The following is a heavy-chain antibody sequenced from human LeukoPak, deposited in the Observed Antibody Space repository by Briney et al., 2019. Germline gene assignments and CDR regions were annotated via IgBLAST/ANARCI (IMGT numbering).Heavy chain of an antibody. CDR3: AREGQNGDYFEFDY. CDR1: GFTFSSYG. CDR2: IWYDGSNK. D-gene: IGHD4-17*01. J-gene: IGHJ4*02. Sequence: PGGSLRLSCAASGFTFSSYGMHWVRQAPGKGLGWVAVIWYDGSNKYYADSVKGRFTISRDNSKNTLYLQMNSLRAEDTAVYYCAREGQNGDYFEFDYWGQGTLVTVSS. V-gene: IGHV3-33*01.